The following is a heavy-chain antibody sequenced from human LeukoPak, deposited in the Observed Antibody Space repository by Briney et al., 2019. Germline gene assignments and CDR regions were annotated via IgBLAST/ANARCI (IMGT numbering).Heavy chain of an antibody. CDR3: ARAYY. J-gene: IGHJ4*02. V-gene: IGHV3-7*01. Sequence: GSLRLSCAASGFTFSTQWMSWVRPAPGKGLDWVASIRQDGSQIYYVDSVKGRFTISRDNAKNSLYLQMNSLRAEDTAVYYCARAYYWGQGALVTVSS. CDR1: GFTFSTQW. CDR2: IRQDGSQI.